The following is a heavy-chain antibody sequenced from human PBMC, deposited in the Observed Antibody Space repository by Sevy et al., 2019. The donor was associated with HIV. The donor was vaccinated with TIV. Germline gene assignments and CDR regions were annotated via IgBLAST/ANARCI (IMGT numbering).Heavy chain of an antibody. V-gene: IGHV1-69*13. D-gene: IGHD3-22*01. J-gene: IGHJ3*02. CDR3: AAKYDTTGYYRGFDI. CDR1: GGTLKNFA. CDR2: VIPVSGAS. Sequence: ASVKVSCKASGGTLKNFAVNWVRLAPGQGLEWMGRVIPVSGASNYIPKYRGGITLTADESTGTAYMELRRLRSDDTGVYYCAAKYDTTGYYRGFDIWGQGTRVTVSS.